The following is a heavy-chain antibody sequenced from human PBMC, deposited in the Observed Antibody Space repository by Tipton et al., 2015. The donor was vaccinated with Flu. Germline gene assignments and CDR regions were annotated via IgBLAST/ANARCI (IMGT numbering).Heavy chain of an antibody. D-gene: IGHD3-10*01. J-gene: IGHJ3*01. CDR2: INSHGGTT. CDR3: ARALRWFDWDTFDF. CDR1: GFTFSDYE. V-gene: IGHV3-64*01. Sequence: SGFTFSDYEMHWVRQAPGKGLEYVSGINSHGGTTHYASSVKGRFTISRDNSKDTLYLQMGSLRPEDMAIYYCARALRWFDWDTFDFWGQGTMVAVSS.